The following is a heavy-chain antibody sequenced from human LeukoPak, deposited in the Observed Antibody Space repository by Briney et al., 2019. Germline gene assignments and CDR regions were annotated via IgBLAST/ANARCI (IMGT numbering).Heavy chain of an antibody. Sequence: SQTLSLTCSVSGDSISSGIFYWSWIRQPPGKGLEWIGYIYHNGNTYYNPSLKSRVTISVDTSQNEFSLKVNSVTAADTGVYYCARESIVDDAFDIWGQGTMVTVSS. CDR2: IYHNGNT. CDR1: GDSISSGIFY. CDR3: ARESIVDDAFDI. V-gene: IGHV4-30-2*01. J-gene: IGHJ3*02. D-gene: IGHD1-26*01.